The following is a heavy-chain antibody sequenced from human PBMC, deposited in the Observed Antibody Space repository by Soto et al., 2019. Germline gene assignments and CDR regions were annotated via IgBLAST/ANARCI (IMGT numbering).Heavy chain of an antibody. CDR2: LSYAGDT. J-gene: IGHJ6*03. D-gene: IGHD3-16*01. CDR3: AKGHHSALGYYYRVV. Sequence: EVQLVESGGGLVQPGGSLRLSCAASGFTLSTYDMHVVRHATGKGLEWVAALSYAGDTYYPGSVKGRFSVSREGAKNSLHLQMNSLTAGDTAVYYCAKGHHSALGYYYRVVCGKGTTVTVSS. CDR1: GFTLSTYD. V-gene: IGHV3-13*01.